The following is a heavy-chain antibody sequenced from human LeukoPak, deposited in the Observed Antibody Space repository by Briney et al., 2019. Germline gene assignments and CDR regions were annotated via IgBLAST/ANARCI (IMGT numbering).Heavy chain of an antibody. D-gene: IGHD3-10*01. V-gene: IGHV4-59*01. CDR1: GDSITGYS. Sequence: PSETLSLTCSVSGDSITGYSWSWIRQPPGKGLEWIGYIYYSGSTNYKPSLKSRVTISVDTSKNQFSLKLSSVTAADTAVYYCARGGYYGSGNDFRFDPWGQGTLVTVSS. CDR2: IYYSGST. J-gene: IGHJ5*02. CDR3: ARGGYYGSGNDFRFDP.